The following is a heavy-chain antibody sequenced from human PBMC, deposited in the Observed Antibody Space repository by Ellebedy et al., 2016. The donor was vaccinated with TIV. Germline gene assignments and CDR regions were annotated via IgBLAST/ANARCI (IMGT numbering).Heavy chain of an antibody. V-gene: IGHV1-18*01. J-gene: IGHJ5*02. CDR3: ARDYDPFRRNDCFDP. CDR1: GYTFTTHG. Sequence: ASVKVSCXASGYTFTTHGISWVHQAPGQGLEWMGWIGDDDGDTNYGDTNYAQKFQARLIMTADISATTAYMELRNLRSDDTAVYYCARDYDPFRRNDCFDPWGQGTLVTVSS. CDR2: IGDDDGDTNYGDT. D-gene: IGHD3-3*01.